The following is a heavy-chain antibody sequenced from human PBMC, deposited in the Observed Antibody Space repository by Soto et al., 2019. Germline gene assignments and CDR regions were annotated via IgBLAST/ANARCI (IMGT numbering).Heavy chain of an antibody. CDR1: GGTFGSYA. CDR2: IIPIFGTA. CDR3: ARGMGDVDTAMVNVYYYGMDV. J-gene: IGHJ6*02. D-gene: IGHD5-18*01. V-gene: IGHV1-69*01. Sequence: QVQLVQSGAEVKKPGSSVKVSCKASGGTFGSYAISWVRQAPGQGLEWMGGIIPIFGTANYAQKFQGRVTITADESTSTAYMELSSLRSEDTAVYYCARGMGDVDTAMVNVYYYGMDVWGQGTTVTVSS.